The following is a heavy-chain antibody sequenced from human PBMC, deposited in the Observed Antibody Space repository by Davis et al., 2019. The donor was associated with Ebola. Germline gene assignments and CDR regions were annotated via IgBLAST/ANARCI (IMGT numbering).Heavy chain of an antibody. CDR3: ARENWDDHFFDH. CDR2: ISYSGNP. D-gene: IGHD1-1*01. Sequence: PSETLSLTCTVSGASISSAITSSGYYWTWIRQHPAKGLEWIGYISYSGNPYYNPSLKSRVVVSLDTSQNQFSLKLSSVTAADTAVYYCARENWDDHFFDHWGQGTLVAVSS. CDR1: GASISSAITSSGYY. V-gene: IGHV4-31*03. J-gene: IGHJ4*02.